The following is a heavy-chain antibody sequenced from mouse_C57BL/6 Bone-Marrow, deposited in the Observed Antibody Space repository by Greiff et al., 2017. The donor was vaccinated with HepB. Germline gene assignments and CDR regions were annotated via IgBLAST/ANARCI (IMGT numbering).Heavy chain of an antibody. D-gene: IGHD2-5*01. CDR1: GYAFSSSW. CDR2: IYPGDGDT. CDR3: AREDSNYSWFAY. Sequence: QVQLQQSGPELVKPGASVKISCKASGYAFSSSWMNWVKQRPGKGLEWIGRIYPGDGDTNYNGKVKGKATLTADKSSSTAYMQLSSLTSEDSAVYFCAREDSNYSWFAYWGQGTLVTVSA. J-gene: IGHJ3*01. V-gene: IGHV1-82*01.